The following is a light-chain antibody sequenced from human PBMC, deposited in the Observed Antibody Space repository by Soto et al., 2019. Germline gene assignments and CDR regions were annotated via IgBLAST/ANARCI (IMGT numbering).Light chain of an antibody. J-gene: IGKJ4*01. CDR2: GAS. CDR1: QSVSSN. CDR3: QQYNDWPLT. Sequence: EIVMTQSPVTLSVSPGERATLSCRASQSVSSNLAWYQKKPGQAPRLLIDGASIRATGIPARFSGSGSGTEFTLTISSLQSADFAVYYCQQYNDWPLTFGGGTKVEIK. V-gene: IGKV3-15*01.